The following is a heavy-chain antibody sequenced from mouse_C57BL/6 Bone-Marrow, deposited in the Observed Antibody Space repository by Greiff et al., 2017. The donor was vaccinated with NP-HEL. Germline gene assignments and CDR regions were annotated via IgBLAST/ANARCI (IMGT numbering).Heavy chain of an antibody. CDR2: INPYNGGT. CDR1: GYTFTDYY. V-gene: IGHV1-19*01. D-gene: IGHD2-4*01. Sequence: EVKLQESGPVLVKPGASVKMSCKASGYTFTDYYMNWVKQSHGKSLEWIGVINPYNGGTSYNQKFKGKATLTVDKSSSTAYMELNSLTSEDSAVYYCARSGDYDWFAYWGQGTLVTVSA. J-gene: IGHJ3*01. CDR3: ARSGDYDWFAY.